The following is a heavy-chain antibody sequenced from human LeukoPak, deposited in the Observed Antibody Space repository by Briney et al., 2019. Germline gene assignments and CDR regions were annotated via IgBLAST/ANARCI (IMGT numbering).Heavy chain of an antibody. Sequence: VASVKVSCKASGGTFSSYAISWVRQAPGQGLEWMGGIIPIFGTANYAQKFQGRVTITADESTSTAYMELSSPRSEDTAVYYCAREDGVVVVPAAMPPSAYGMDVWGQGTTVTVSS. D-gene: IGHD2-2*01. CDR3: AREDGVVVVPAAMPPSAYGMDV. J-gene: IGHJ6*02. CDR2: IIPIFGTA. V-gene: IGHV1-69*13. CDR1: GGTFSSYA.